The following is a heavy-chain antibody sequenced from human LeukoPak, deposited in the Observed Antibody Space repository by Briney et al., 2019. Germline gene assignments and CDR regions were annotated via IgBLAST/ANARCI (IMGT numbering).Heavy chain of an antibody. V-gene: IGHV3-21*01. J-gene: IGHJ1*01. Sequence: GGSLRLSCAASGFTFSSYSMNWVRQAPGKGLEWVSSISSSSSYIYYADSVKGRFTISRDNAKNSLYLQMNSLRGEDTAVYYCARIDYGGNSGNFQHWGQGTLVTVSS. CDR3: ARIDYGGNSGNFQH. CDR1: GFTFSSYS. CDR2: ISSSSSYI. D-gene: IGHD4-23*01.